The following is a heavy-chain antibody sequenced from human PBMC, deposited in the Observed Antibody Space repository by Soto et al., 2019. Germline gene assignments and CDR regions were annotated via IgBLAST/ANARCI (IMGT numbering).Heavy chain of an antibody. CDR2: IIPIFRTP. J-gene: IGHJ6*02. V-gene: IGHV1-69*06. CDR1: GGTFDRQT. CDR3: ARGGRQAEGGPYNNYSMDV. Sequence: GAAVKVSCKASGGTFDRQTINWVRQAPGQGLEWMGGIIPIFRTPKYAQKFQGRVMLTADKFTSTAYMELSSLRYEDTALYYRARGGRQAEGGPYNNYSMDVWGQGTTVTVSS. D-gene: IGHD1-20*01.